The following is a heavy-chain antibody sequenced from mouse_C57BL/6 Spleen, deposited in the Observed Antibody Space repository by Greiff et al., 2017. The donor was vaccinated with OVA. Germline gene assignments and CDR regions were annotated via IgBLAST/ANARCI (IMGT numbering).Heavy chain of an antibody. D-gene: IGHD1-1*01. J-gene: IGHJ2*01. CDR2: IDPNSGGT. CDR1: GYTFTSYW. V-gene: IGHV1-72*01. CDR3: ARPTTVVAPYLDY. Sequence: QVQLQQPGAELVKPGASVKLSCKASGYTFTSYWMHWVKQRPGRGLEWTGRIDPNSGGTKYNEKFKSKATLTVDKPSSTAYMQLSSLTSEDSAVYYCARPTTVVAPYLDYWGQGTTLTVSS.